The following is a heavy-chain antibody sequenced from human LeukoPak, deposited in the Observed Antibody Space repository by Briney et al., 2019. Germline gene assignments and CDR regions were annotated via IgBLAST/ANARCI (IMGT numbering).Heavy chain of an antibody. CDR2: IIPIFGTA. J-gene: IGHJ4*02. Sequence: SVKVSCKASGGTFSSYAISWVRQAPGQGLEWMGGIIPIFGTANYAQKFQGRVTITADKSTSTAYMELSSVTAADTAVYYCARDTVGAKQGYFDYWGQGTLVTVSS. CDR1: GGTFSSYA. CDR3: ARDTVGAKQGYFDY. V-gene: IGHV1-69*06. D-gene: IGHD1-26*01.